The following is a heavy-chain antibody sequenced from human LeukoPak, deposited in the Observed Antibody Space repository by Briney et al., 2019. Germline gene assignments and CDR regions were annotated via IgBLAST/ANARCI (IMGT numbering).Heavy chain of an antibody. CDR3: ARVSRALYDVIAY. CDR1: GYIFSNYY. J-gene: IGHJ4*02. Sequence: GASVKVSCKASGYIFSNYYMHRVRQAPGRGLEWMGRINPDSGGTSYAQKFQGRVSMTRDTSNRTVYMDLSMLTFEDTAIYYCARVSRALYDVIAYWGQGTLLSVSS. CDR2: INPDSGGT. D-gene: IGHD2-2*02. V-gene: IGHV1-2*06.